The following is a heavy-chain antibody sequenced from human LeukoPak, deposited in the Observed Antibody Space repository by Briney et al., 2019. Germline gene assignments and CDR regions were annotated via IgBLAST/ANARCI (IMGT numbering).Heavy chain of an antibody. CDR3: AGGRLVRGVIDWFDP. CDR1: GYTFTGYY. J-gene: IGHJ5*02. V-gene: IGHV1-2*06. D-gene: IGHD3-10*01. CDR2: INPNSGGT. Sequence: ASVKVSCKASGYTFTGYYMHWVRQAPGQGLEWMGRINPNSGGTNYAQKFQGRVTMTRDTSISTAYMELSRLRSDDTAVYYCAGGRLVRGVIDWFDPWGQGTLVTVSS.